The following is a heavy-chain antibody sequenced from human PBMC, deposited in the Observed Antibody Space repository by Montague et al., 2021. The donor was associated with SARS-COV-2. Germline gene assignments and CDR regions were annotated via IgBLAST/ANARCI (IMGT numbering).Heavy chain of an antibody. D-gene: IGHD4-17*01. CDR3: ARGRTVTTFYYYYYGMDV. V-gene: IGHV4-34*01. Sequence: SETLSLTCAVYGGSFSGYYWSWICRPPGKGLEWIGEIKHSGSTNYNPSLKSRVTISVDTSKNQFSLKLSSVTAADTAVYYCARGRTVTTFYYYYYGMDVWGQGTTVTVSS. CDR2: IKHSGST. CDR1: GGSFSGYY. J-gene: IGHJ6*02.